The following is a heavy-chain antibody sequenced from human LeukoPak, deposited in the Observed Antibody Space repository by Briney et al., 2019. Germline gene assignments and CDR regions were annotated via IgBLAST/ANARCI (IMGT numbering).Heavy chain of an antibody. V-gene: IGHV1-2*02. CDR2: INPNSGGT. J-gene: IGHJ5*02. Sequence: AASVKVSCKASGYTFTGYYMHWVRQAPGQGLEWMGWINPNSGGTNYAQKFQGRVTMTRDTSISTAYMELSRLRSDDTAMYYCARGGAALRSWFDPWGQGTLVTVSS. CDR1: GYTFTGYY. D-gene: IGHD5-12*01. CDR3: ARGGAALRSWFDP.